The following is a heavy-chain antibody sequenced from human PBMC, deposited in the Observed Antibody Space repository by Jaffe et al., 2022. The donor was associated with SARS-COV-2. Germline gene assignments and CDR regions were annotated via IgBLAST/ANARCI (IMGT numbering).Heavy chain of an antibody. Sequence: QVQLVQSGAEVKKPGSSVKVSCKASGGTFSSYAISWVRQAPGQGLEWMGGIIPIFGTANYAQKFQGRVTITADESTSTAYMELSSLRSEDTAVYYCARDLSYYDILTGYPNHGAFDIWGQGTMVTVSS. CDR3: ARDLSYYDILTGYPNHGAFDI. D-gene: IGHD3-9*01. CDR1: GGTFSSYA. CDR2: IIPIFGTA. J-gene: IGHJ3*02. V-gene: IGHV1-69*01.